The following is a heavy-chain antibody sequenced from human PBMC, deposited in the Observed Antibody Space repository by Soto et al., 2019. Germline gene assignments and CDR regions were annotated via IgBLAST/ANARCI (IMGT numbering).Heavy chain of an antibody. CDR2: IYYSGST. J-gene: IGHJ3*02. CDR1: GGSISSGGYY. Sequence: SETLSLTCTVSGGSISSGGYYWSWIRQHPGKGLEWIGYIYYSGSTYYNPSLKSRVTISVDTSKNQFSLKLSSVTAADTAVYYCASGAYCGGDCYSDAFDILGQGTMVTVSS. D-gene: IGHD2-21*02. CDR3: ASGAYCGGDCYSDAFDI. V-gene: IGHV4-31*03.